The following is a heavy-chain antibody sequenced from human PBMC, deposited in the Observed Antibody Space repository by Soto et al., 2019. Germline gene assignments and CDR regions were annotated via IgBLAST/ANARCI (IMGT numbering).Heavy chain of an antibody. D-gene: IGHD6-19*01. V-gene: IGHV3-11*06. CDR1: GFTFSDHR. CDR2: ISSSGSYT. CDR3: ARGHSSAQDY. Sequence: GGSLRLSCAASGFTFSDHRMSWIRQAPGKGLEWVSYISSSGSYTNYADSVKGRFTISRDNAKNSLYLQMNSLRAEDTAVYYCARGHSSAQDYWGQGTLVTVSS. J-gene: IGHJ4*02.